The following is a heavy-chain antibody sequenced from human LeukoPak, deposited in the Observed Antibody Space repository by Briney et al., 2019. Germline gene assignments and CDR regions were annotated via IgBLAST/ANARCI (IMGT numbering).Heavy chain of an antibody. V-gene: IGHV4-34*01. CDR2: INHSGST. J-gene: IGHJ4*02. Sequence: SETLSLTCAVYGGSFSGYYWSWIRQPPGKGLEWIGEINHSGSTNYNPSLKSRVTISVDTSKNQFSLKLSSVTAADTAVYYCARENSSWLSPATDYWGQGTLVTVSS. CDR1: GGSFSGYY. D-gene: IGHD3-22*01. CDR3: ARENSSWLSPATDY.